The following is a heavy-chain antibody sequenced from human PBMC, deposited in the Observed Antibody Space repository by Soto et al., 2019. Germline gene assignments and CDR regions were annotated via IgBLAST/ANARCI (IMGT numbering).Heavy chain of an antibody. CDR3: ARDLHSDFWSGYGEDAFDI. CDR1: GFTFSSYW. V-gene: IGHV3-74*01. D-gene: IGHD3-3*01. Sequence: PAGSLRLSCAASGFTFSSYWMHWVRQAPGKGLVWVSRINSDGSSTSYADSVKGRFTISRDNAKNTLYLQMNSLRAEDTAVYYCARDLHSDFWSGYGEDAFDIWGQGTMVTVS. J-gene: IGHJ3*02. CDR2: INSDGSST.